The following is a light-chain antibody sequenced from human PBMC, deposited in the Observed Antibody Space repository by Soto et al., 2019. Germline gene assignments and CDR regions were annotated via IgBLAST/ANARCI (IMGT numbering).Light chain of an antibody. V-gene: IGKV1-5*03. CDR1: QSISSW. Sequence: DIQMTQPPSTLSASVGDRVTITCRASQSISSWLAWYQQKPGKAPKLLIYKASSLESGVPSRFSGSGSGTEFTLTISSLQPDDFATYYCQQYHTYPCTFGQGTKVEI. CDR3: QQYHTYPCT. CDR2: KAS. J-gene: IGKJ1*01.